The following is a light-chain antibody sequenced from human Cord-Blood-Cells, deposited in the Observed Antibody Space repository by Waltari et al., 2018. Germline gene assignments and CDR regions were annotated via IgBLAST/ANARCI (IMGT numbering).Light chain of an antibody. Sequence: QSALTQPASVSGPPGPSITISCTGTSRDVGRYNLVSWYQQHPGKAPKLMIYEGSKRPSGVSNRFSGSTSGNTASLTISGLQAEDEADYYCCSYAGSSTWVFGGGTKLTVL. J-gene: IGLJ3*02. CDR2: EGS. V-gene: IGLV2-23*01. CDR3: CSYAGSSTWV. CDR1: SRDVGRYNL.